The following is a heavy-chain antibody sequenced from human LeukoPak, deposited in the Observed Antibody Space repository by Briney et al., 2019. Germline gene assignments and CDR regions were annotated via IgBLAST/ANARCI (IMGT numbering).Heavy chain of an antibody. J-gene: IGHJ4*02. CDR2: ISYDGSNK. D-gene: IGHD1-26*01. CDR3: ARAGSGSLGPFDY. CDR1: GFTFSSYA. Sequence: HTGGSLRLSCAASGFTFSSYAMHWVRQAPGKGLEWVAVISYDGSNKYYADSVKGRFTISRDNSKNTLYLQMNSLRAEDTAVYYCARAGSGSLGPFDYWGQGTLVTVSS. V-gene: IGHV3-30-3*01.